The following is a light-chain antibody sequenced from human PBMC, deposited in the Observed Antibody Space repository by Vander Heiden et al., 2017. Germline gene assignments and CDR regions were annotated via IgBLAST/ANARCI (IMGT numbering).Light chain of an antibody. V-gene: IGLV4-69*01. J-gene: IGLJ2*01. Sequence: TLSSGHSSYAIAWHQQQPEKGPRYLMKLNSDGSHSKGDGIPDRFSGSSSGAERYLTISSLQSEDEADYYCQTWGTGIVLFGGGTKLTVL. CDR1: SGHSSYA. CDR2: LNSDGSH. CDR3: QTWGTGIVL.